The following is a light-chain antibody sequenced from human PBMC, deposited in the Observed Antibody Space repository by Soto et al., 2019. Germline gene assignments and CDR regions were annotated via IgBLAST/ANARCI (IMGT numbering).Light chain of an antibody. CDR2: DAS. V-gene: IGKV3-11*01. J-gene: IGKJ2*01. CDR3: QQRSNWPHT. Sequence: EIVLTQSPATLSLSPGERATLSCRASQSVSSYLAWYQHKPGQAPRLLIYDASNRATGIPARFSGSGSGTDFTLTISSLEPEDFDVYYCQQRSNWPHTFGPGTKLEIK. CDR1: QSVSSY.